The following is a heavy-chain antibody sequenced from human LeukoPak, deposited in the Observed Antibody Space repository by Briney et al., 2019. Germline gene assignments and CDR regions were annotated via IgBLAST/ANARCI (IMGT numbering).Heavy chain of an antibody. CDR2: ISSSSSYI. D-gene: IGHD3-9*01. CDR1: GFTFSSYS. V-gene: IGHV3-21*01. J-gene: IGHJ4*02. Sequence: GGSLRLSCAASGFTFSSYSMHWVRQAPGKGLEWVSSISSSSSYIYYADSVKGRFTISRDNAKNSLYLQMNSLRAEDTAVYYCARADYDILTGPLYWGQGTLVTVSS. CDR3: ARADYDILTGPLY.